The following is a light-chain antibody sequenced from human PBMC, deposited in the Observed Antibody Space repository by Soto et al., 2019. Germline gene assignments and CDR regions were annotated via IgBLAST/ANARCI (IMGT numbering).Light chain of an antibody. Sequence: DIVMTQSPDSLAVSLGERATINCKSSQSVLYSSNNKNYLAWYQQRPGQPPKLLIYWASTLESGVPDRFSGSGSGTDFTLTITSLQAEDVAVYYCQQYESTPPTFGQGTKLEIK. CDR3: QQYESTPPT. CDR2: WAS. V-gene: IGKV4-1*01. J-gene: IGKJ2*01. CDR1: QSVLYSSNNKNY.